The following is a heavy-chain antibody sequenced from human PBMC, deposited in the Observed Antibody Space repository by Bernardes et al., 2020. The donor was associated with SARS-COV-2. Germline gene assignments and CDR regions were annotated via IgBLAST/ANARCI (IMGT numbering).Heavy chain of an antibody. J-gene: IGHJ6*02. CDR3: ARGGGGRYYYYYGMDV. V-gene: IGHV2-70*01. CDR1: GFSLSTSGMC. CDR2: IDWDDDK. D-gene: IGHD2-15*01. Sequence: SGPTLVKLTQTLTLTCTFSGFSLSTSGMCVSWIRQPPGKALEWLALIDWDDDKYYSTSLKTRLTISKDTSKNQVVLTMTNMDPVDTATYYCARGGGGRYYYYYGMDVWGQGTTVTVSS.